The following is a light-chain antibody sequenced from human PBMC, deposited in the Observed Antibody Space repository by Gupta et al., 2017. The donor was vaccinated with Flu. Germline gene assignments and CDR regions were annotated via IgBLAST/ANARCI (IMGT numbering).Light chain of an antibody. Sequence: SPATLSVSPGDRVTLSCRASQDVSTSLAWYQQKPGQAPRLLIYGASTRATGIPARFSGSGSGTEFTLSISSLQSEDFAVYYCQQYESWWTFGQGTKVEIK. CDR2: GAS. CDR3: QQYESWWT. J-gene: IGKJ1*01. CDR1: QDVSTS. V-gene: IGKV3-15*01.